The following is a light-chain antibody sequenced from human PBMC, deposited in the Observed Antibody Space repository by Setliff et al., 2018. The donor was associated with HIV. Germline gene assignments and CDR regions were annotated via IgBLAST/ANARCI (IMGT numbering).Light chain of an antibody. J-gene: IGLJ1*01. Sequence: QSALTQPASVSGSPGQSITISCTGTSSDVGGYNYVSWYQQHPGKAPKLMIYEVSNRPSGVSNRFSGSKSGNTAPLTISGLQAGDEADYHCSSYTSSSTLFGTGTKVTVL. CDR3: SSYTSSSTL. CDR1: SSDVGGYNY. CDR2: EVS. V-gene: IGLV2-14*01.